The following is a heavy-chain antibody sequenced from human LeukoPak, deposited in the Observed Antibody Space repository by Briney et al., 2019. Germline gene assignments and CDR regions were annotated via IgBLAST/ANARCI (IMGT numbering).Heavy chain of an antibody. D-gene: IGHD3-22*01. CDR2: ISGSGGST. CDR3: AKDLSYDSSGYPQLFDY. J-gene: IGHJ4*02. Sequence: QAGGSLRLSCAASGFTVSSNYMSWVRQAPGKGLEWVSAISGSGGSTYYADSVKGRFTISRDNSKNTLYLQMNSLRAEDTAVYYCAKDLSYDSSGYPQLFDYWGQGTLVTVSS. CDR1: GFTVSSNY. V-gene: IGHV3-23*01.